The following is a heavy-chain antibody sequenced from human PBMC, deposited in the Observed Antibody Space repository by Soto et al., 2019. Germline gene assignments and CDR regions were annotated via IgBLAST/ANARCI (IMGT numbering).Heavy chain of an antibody. CDR2: IRSKANNYAT. V-gene: IGHV3-73*01. J-gene: IGHJ5*02. CDR3: TRSDSGYA. D-gene: IGHD5-12*01. Sequence: GGSLRLSCAASGFTFSGSAMHWVRQASGKGLEWVGRIRSKANNYATAYAASVKGRFTISRDDSKNTAYLQMNSLKTEDTAVYYCTRSDSGYAWGQGTLVTVSS. CDR1: GFTFSGSA.